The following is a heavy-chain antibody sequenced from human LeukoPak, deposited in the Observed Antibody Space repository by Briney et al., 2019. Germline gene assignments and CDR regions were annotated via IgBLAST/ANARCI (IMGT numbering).Heavy chain of an antibody. D-gene: IGHD5/OR15-5a*01. CDR1: GLTFSNYW. Sequence: GGSLRLSCAASGLTFSNYWMSWVRQAPGKGLEWVANIKTDGSEKYYVDSVKGRFTISRDNPKNSLYLQMNSLRGEDTAIYYCARDVSVSGMDVWGQGTTVTVSS. CDR2: IKTDGSEK. J-gene: IGHJ6*02. V-gene: IGHV3-7*01. CDR3: ARDVSVSGMDV.